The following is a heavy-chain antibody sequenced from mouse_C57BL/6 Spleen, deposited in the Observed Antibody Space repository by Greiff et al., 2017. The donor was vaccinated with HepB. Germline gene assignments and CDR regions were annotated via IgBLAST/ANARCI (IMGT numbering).Heavy chain of an antibody. Sequence: VQVVESGAELARPGASVKLSCKASGYTFTSYGISWVKQRTGQGLEWIGEIYPRSGNTYYNEKFKGKATLTADKSSSTAYMELRSLTSEDSAVYFCARPSTVVATGDYWGQGTTLTVSS. J-gene: IGHJ2*01. V-gene: IGHV1-81*01. D-gene: IGHD1-1*01. CDR1: GYTFTSYG. CDR2: IYPRSGNT. CDR3: ARPSTVVATGDY.